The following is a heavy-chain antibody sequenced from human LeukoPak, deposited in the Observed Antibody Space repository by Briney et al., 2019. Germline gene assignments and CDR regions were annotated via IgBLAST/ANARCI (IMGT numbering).Heavy chain of an antibody. D-gene: IGHD2-2*03. CDR3: ARVDKTSGLFDS. J-gene: IGHJ4*02. Sequence: ASVKVSCKASGYTFTSYAMHWVRQAPGQRLEWMGWINAGNGNTKYSQKFQGRVTITRDTSASTAYMELSSLRSEDTAVYYCARVDKTSGLFDSWGQGTLVTVSS. CDR1: GYTFTSYA. V-gene: IGHV1-3*01. CDR2: INAGNGNT.